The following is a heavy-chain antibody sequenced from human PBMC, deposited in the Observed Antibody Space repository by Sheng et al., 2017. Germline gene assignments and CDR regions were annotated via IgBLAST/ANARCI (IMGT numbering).Heavy chain of an antibody. V-gene: IGHV1-46*01. J-gene: IGHJ3*02. Sequence: QVQLVQSGAEVKKPGASVKVSCKASGYTFTSYYMHWVRQAPGQGLEWMGIINPSGGSTSYAQKFQGRVTMTRDTSTSTVYMELSSLRSEDTAVYYCAREQNPLVAHDAFDIWGQGTMVTVSS. D-gene: IGHD5-12*01. CDR1: GYTFTSYY. CDR2: INPSGGST. CDR3: AREQNPLVAHDAFDI.